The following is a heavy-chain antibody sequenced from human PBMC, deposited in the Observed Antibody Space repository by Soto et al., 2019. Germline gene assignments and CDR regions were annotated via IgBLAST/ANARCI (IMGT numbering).Heavy chain of an antibody. CDR3: ASDYYDSSGYLSPFDY. CDR1: GGSISSSSYY. D-gene: IGHD3-22*01. CDR2: IYYSGST. V-gene: IGHV4-39*01. Sequence: NPSETLSLTCTVSGGSISSSSYYWGWIRQPPGKGPEWIGSIYYSGSTYYNPSLKSRVTISVDTSKNQFSLKLSSVTAADTAVYYCASDYYDSSGYLSPFDYWGQGTLVTVSS. J-gene: IGHJ4*02.